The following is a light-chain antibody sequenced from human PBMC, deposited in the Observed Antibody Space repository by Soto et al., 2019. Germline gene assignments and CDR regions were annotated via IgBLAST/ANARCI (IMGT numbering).Light chain of an antibody. Sequence: EIVLTQSPGTLSLSPGERATLSCRASQNINSRYLAWYQQKPGQAPRLLIYGASTRSTGSPDRFSGSGSGTDFTLPISRLEPEDFAVYYCQQFGSSPGFTFGPGTKVDIK. CDR2: GAS. J-gene: IGKJ3*01. V-gene: IGKV3-20*01. CDR1: QNINSRY. CDR3: QQFGSSPGFT.